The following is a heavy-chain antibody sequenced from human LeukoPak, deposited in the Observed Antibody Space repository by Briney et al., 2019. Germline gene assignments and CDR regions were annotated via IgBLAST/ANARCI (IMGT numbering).Heavy chain of an antibody. Sequence: PSETLSLPCTVSGGSISIYYWSWIRQPPGRGREWVGYSYYRGSTNYNPFLKSRVTISVDTSKNQFSQKLSSVTAADTAVYYCARISGSYSAANFDYWGKGTLVTVSS. CDR1: GGSISIYY. CDR2: SYYRGST. J-gene: IGHJ4*02. D-gene: IGHD1-26*01. V-gene: IGHV4-59*01. CDR3: ARISGSYSAANFDY.